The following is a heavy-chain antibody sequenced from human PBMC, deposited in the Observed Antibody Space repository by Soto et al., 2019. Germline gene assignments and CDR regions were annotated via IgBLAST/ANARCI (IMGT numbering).Heavy chain of an antibody. D-gene: IGHD3-22*01. CDR2: IDPSDSYT. V-gene: IGHV5-10-1*01. CDR1: WYSFTSYW. J-gene: IGHJ6*01. Sequence: GESLKISCKVSWYSFTSYWISWLRQVPGKVLEWMGRIDPSDSYTNYSPSFQGHVTISADKSISTAYLQWSSLKASDTAMYYCARCQAYDSNNLDGMEVLGQGTTDTVSS. CDR3: ARCQAYDSNNLDGMEV.